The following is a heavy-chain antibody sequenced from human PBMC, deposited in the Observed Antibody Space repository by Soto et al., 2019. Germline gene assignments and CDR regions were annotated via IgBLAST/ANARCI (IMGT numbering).Heavy chain of an antibody. CDR2: ISYDGSNK. CDR3: ARVTRRAAIGFDI. Sequence: QVQLVESGGGVVQPGRSLRLSCAASGFTFSSYAMHWVRQAPGKGLEWVAVISYDGSNKYYADSVKGRFTISRDNSKNALYLKMNSLGAEEAAGYYCARVTRRAAIGFDIWGRGTLVIVSS. D-gene: IGHD6-6*01. CDR1: GFTFSSYA. J-gene: IGHJ2*01. V-gene: IGHV3-30-3*01.